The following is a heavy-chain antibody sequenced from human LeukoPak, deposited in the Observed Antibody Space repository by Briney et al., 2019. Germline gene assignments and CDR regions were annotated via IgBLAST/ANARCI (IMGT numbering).Heavy chain of an antibody. V-gene: IGHV3-49*03. CDR2: IRSKAYGGTT. CDR3: TRDEDIVVVVAATGFDY. D-gene: IGHD2-15*01. J-gene: IGHJ4*02. CDR1: GFTFGDYA. Sequence: PGGSLRLSRTASGFTFGDYAMSWFRQAPGEGLEWVGFIRSKAYGGTTEYAASVKGRFTISRDDSKSIAYLQMNSLKTEDTVVYYCTRDEDIVVVVAATGFDYWGQGTLVTVSS.